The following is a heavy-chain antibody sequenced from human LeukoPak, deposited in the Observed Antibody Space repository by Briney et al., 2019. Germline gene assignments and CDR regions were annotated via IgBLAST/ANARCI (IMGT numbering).Heavy chain of an antibody. CDR3: ARGPYDFWSGYFDY. CDR2: IYYSGST. J-gene: IGHJ4*02. V-gene: IGHV4-59*01. D-gene: IGHD3-3*01. Sequence: SETLSLTCTVSGGSISSYYWSWIRQPPGKGLEWIGYIYYSGSTNYNPSLKSRVTISVDTSKNQFSLKLSSVTAADTAVYYCARGPYDFWSGYFDYWGQGTLVTVSS. CDR1: GGSISSYY.